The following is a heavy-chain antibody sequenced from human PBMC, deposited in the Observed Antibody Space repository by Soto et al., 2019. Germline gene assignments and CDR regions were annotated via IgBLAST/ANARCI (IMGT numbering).Heavy chain of an antibody. CDR3: ARGDIVVVPAAIHYYTTTVWTS. Sequence: SVKVSCKASGGTFSSYAISWVRQAPGQGLEWMGGIIPIFGTANYAQKFQGRVTITADESTSTAYMELSSLRSEDTAVYYCARGDIVVVPAAIHYYTTTVWTSGAKGPRSPSP. V-gene: IGHV1-69*13. CDR2: IIPIFGTA. CDR1: GGTFSSYA. J-gene: IGHJ6*02. D-gene: IGHD2-2*01.